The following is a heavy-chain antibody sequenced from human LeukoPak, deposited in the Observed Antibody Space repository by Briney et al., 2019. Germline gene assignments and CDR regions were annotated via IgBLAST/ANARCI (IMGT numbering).Heavy chain of an antibody. V-gene: IGHV3-66*01. CDR1: GFTFSTYG. Sequence: PGGSLRLSCAASGFTFSTYGMHWVRQAPGKGLEWVSVIYSGGSTYYADSVKGRFTISRDNSKNTLYLQMNSLRAEDTAVYYCARARFLWGFDIWGQGTMVTVSS. CDR3: ARARFLWGFDI. D-gene: IGHD2-21*01. CDR2: IYSGGST. J-gene: IGHJ3*02.